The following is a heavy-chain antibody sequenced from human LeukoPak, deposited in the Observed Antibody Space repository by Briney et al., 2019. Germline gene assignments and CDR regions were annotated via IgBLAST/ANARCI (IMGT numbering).Heavy chain of an antibody. Sequence: GGSLRLSCAASGFTFSSYSMNWVRQAPGKGLEWVSSISSSSSYTYYADSVKGRFTISRDNAKNSLYLQMNSLRAEDTAVYYCARGALAAAGTWFDPWGQGTLVTVSS. J-gene: IGHJ5*02. D-gene: IGHD6-13*01. CDR1: GFTFSSYS. V-gene: IGHV3-21*01. CDR2: ISSSSSYT. CDR3: ARGALAAAGTWFDP.